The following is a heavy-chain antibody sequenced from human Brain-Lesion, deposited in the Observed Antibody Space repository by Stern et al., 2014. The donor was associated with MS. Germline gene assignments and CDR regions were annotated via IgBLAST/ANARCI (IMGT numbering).Heavy chain of an antibody. D-gene: IGHD3-10*01. CDR1: GFTFSNYW. CDR2: VNNDGRRT. CDR3: ARGERWFDS. V-gene: IGHV3-74*02. J-gene: IGHJ5*01. Sequence: EVQLVXSGGGLVQPGGSLRLSCAASGFTFSNYWMHWVRQAPGKGLVWVSRVNNDGRRTSYADSVKGRFTMSRDNAKNTLYLQMNSLRVEDTAIYYCARGERWFDSWGQGTLVTVSS.